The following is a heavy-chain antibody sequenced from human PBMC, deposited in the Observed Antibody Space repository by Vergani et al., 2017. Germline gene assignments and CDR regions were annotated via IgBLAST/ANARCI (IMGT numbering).Heavy chain of an antibody. J-gene: IGHJ4*02. D-gene: IGHD3-10*01. CDR2: ISYDGSNK. CDR3: ARGGRYYGSGSYVDY. Sequence: QVQLVESGGGVVQPGRSLRLSCAASGFTFSSYAMHWVRQAPGKGLEWVAVISYDGSNKYYADSVKGRFTISRDNSKNTLYLQMNSLRAEDTAVYYCARGGRYYGSGSYVDYWGQGTLVTVSS. V-gene: IGHV3-30-3*01. CDR1: GFTFSSYA.